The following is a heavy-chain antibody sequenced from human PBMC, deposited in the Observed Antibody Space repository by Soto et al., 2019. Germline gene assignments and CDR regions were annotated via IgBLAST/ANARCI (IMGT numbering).Heavy chain of an antibody. Sequence: QVHLVQSGAEVKKPGSSVKVSCKTSGGTFSTYTVSWVRQAPGQGLEWIGRIIPILDVLTYAQKFQGRVTITADKSTITAYLEMTSLKSEDTAMYYCARGSEGSSTESAFHSWGQGTMVTVSS. J-gene: IGHJ3*01. CDR2: IIPILDVL. CDR3: ARGSEGSSTESAFHS. D-gene: IGHD2-2*01. CDR1: GGTFSTYT. V-gene: IGHV1-69*02.